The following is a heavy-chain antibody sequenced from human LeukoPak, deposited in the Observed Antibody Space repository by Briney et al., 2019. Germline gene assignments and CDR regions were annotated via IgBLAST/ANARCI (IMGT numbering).Heavy chain of an antibody. J-gene: IGHJ5*02. Sequence: PSETLSLTCAVSGCSISSSKWWSWVRQPPGKGLEWIGEIYHSGSTNYNPSLKSRVTISVDKSKNQFSLKLSSVTAADTAVYYCARRRPKTMIAPGGFDPWGQGTLVTVSS. CDR3: ARRRPKTMIAPGGFDP. V-gene: IGHV4-4*02. D-gene: IGHD3-22*01. CDR1: GCSISSSKW. CDR2: IYHSGST.